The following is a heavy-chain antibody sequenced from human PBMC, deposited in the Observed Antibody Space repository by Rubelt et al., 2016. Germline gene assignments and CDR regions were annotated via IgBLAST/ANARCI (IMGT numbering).Heavy chain of an antibody. CDR2: IIPIFGTA. CDR3: ARDSPWVGELLDPLYYYYGMDV. J-gene: IGHJ6*02. Sequence: LEWMGGIIPIFGTANYAQKFQGRVTITADESTSTAYMELSSLRSEDTAVYYCARDSPWVGELLDPLYYYYGMDVWGQGTTVTVSS. D-gene: IGHD3-10*01. V-gene: IGHV1-69*01.